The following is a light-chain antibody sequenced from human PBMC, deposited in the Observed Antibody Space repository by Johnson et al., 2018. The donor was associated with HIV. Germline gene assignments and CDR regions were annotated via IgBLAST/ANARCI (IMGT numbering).Light chain of an antibody. CDR2: DNN. V-gene: IGLV1-51*01. Sequence: QSVLTQPPSVSAAPGQKVTISCSGSSSNIGNNYVSWYQQLPGTAPKLLIYDNNKRPSGIPDRFSDSKYGTSATMGITGLQTGDEADYYCGTWHSALSGGCVFGTGTRVTVL. CDR3: GTWHSALSGGCV. CDR1: SSNIGNNY. J-gene: IGLJ1*01.